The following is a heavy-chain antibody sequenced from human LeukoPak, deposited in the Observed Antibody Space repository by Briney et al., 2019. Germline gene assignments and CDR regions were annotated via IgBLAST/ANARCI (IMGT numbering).Heavy chain of an antibody. Sequence: ASVKVSCKASGYTLTSYDINWVRQATGQGVEWMGWMNPNRGNTGYAQKFQGRVTMTRNTSISTAYMELSSLRSEDTAVYYCARVGITIFGVVIKGYYYGMDVWGQGTTVTVSS. D-gene: IGHD3-3*01. CDR3: ARVGITIFGVVIKGYYYGMDV. CDR2: MNPNRGNT. J-gene: IGHJ6*02. V-gene: IGHV1-8*01. CDR1: GYTLTSYD.